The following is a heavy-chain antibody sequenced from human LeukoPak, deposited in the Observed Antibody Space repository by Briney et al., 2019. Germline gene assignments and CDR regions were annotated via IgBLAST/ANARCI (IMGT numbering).Heavy chain of an antibody. CDR3: ARLRLTGYQGFFDY. D-gene: IGHD3-9*01. CDR2: IIPIFGTA. CDR1: GGTFSSYA. Sequence: SVKVSCKASGGTFSSYAISWVRQAPGQGLEWMGGIIPIFGTANYAQKFQGRVTITADESTSTTYMELSSLRSEDTAVYYCARLRLTGYQGFFDYWGQGTLVTVSS. J-gene: IGHJ4*02. V-gene: IGHV1-69*01.